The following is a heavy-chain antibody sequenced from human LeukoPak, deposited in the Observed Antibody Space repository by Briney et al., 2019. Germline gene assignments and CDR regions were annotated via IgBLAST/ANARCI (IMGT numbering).Heavy chain of an antibody. J-gene: IGHJ5*02. CDR3: AKSGVLPNWFDP. Sequence: GGSLRLSCAASGFTFSSYAMSWVRQAPGKGLEWISAISGSGGSTYYADSVKGRFTISRDNSKNTLYLQMNSLRAEDTAVYYCAKSGVLPNWFDPWGQGTLVTVSS. CDR2: ISGSGGST. D-gene: IGHD4/OR15-4a*01. CDR1: GFTFSSYA. V-gene: IGHV3-23*01.